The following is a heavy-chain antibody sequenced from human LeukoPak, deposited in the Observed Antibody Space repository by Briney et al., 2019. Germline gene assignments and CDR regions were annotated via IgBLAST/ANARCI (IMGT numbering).Heavy chain of an antibody. V-gene: IGHV3-21*01. D-gene: IGHD4-23*01. CDR1: GFTFSSYS. CDR2: ISSSSSYI. Sequence: KPGGSLRLSCAASGFTFSSYSMNWVRQAPGKGLEWVSSISSSSSYIYYADSVKGRFTISRDNAKNSLYLQMNSLRAEDMAVYYCARDCGDGGNSGYFDYWGQGTLVTVSS. CDR3: ARDCGDGGNSGYFDY. J-gene: IGHJ4*02.